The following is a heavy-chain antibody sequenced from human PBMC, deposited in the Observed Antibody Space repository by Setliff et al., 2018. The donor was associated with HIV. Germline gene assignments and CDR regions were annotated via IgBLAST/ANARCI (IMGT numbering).Heavy chain of an antibody. Sequence: PSETLSLTCSVSGGSISTYYWSWIRQPPGEGLEWIGYISYSGTTRYNPSLQSRLTLSIDISKNHFSLKLRSVTAADTAVYYCARVGTNWPSWFDPWGQGTQVTVSS. CDR2: ISYSGTT. V-gene: IGHV4-59*08. CDR3: ARVGTNWPSWFDP. CDR1: GGSISTYY. J-gene: IGHJ5*02. D-gene: IGHD1-1*01.